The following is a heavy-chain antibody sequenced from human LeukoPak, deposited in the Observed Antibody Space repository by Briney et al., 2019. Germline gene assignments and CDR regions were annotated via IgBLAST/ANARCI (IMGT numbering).Heavy chain of an antibody. CDR3: ARRVVNNRNWYFNL. CDR2: IYPGDSET. V-gene: IGHV5-51*01. Sequence: HGESLKISCKGSGYSFTNYWIGWVRQMPGKGLEWMGIIYPGDSETKYSPSFQGQVTISADKSINTAYVQWSSLKASDTAMYYCARRVVNNRNWYFNLWGRGTLVTVSS. CDR1: GYSFTNYW. J-gene: IGHJ2*01. D-gene: IGHD4-23*01.